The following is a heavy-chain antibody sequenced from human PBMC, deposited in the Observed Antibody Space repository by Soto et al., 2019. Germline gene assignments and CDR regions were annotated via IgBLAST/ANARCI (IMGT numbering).Heavy chain of an antibody. CDR1: GGSISSGGYY. D-gene: IGHD6-6*01. V-gene: IGHV4-31*03. Sequence: QVQLQESGPGLVKPSQTLSLTCTVSGGSISSGGYYWSWIRQHPGKGLEWIGYIYYSGSTYYNPSLKSRVTISVDTSKNQFSLKLSSVTAADTAVYYCARDREAARLTGGWFDPWGQGTLVTVSS. J-gene: IGHJ5*02. CDR2: IYYSGST. CDR3: ARDREAARLTGGWFDP.